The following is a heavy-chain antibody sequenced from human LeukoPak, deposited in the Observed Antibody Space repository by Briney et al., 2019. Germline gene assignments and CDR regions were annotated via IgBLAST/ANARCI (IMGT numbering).Heavy chain of an antibody. Sequence: ASVKVSCKASGYTFTSNHMHWVRQAPGQGLEWMGWINPNSGGTNYAQKFQGRVTMTRDTSISTAYMELSRLRSDDTAVYYCARDPYGTWYFDLWGRGTLVTVSS. D-gene: IGHD3-10*01. J-gene: IGHJ2*01. CDR1: GYTFTSNH. V-gene: IGHV1-2*02. CDR2: INPNSGGT. CDR3: ARDPYGTWYFDL.